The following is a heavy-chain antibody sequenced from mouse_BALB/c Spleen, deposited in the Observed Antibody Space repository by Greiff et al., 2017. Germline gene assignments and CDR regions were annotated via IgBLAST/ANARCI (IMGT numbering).Heavy chain of an antibody. D-gene: IGHD2-1*01. Sequence: VHLVESGPGLVAPSQSLSITCTVSGFSLSRYSVHWVRQPPGKGLEWLGMIWGGGSTDYNSALKSRLSISKDNSKSQVFLKMNSLQTDDTAMYYCARVKTLYYGNYDSAMDYWGQGTSVTVSS. V-gene: IGHV2-6-4*01. CDR2: IWGGGST. CDR1: GFSLSRYS. CDR3: ARVKTLYYGNYDSAMDY. J-gene: IGHJ4*01.